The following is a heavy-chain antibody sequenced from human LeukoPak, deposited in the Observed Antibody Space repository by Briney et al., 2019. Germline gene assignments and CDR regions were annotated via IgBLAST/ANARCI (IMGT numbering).Heavy chain of an antibody. CDR1: GFTFTSSA. CDR2: IVVGSGNT. J-gene: IGHJ4*02. Sequence: ASVKVSCKASGFTFTSSAMQWVRQARGQRLEWIGWIVVGSGNTNYAQKFQERVTITRDMSTSTAYMELSSLRSEDTAVYYCAAWGCDSSGYYYTTGDQGTLVTVSS. D-gene: IGHD3-22*01. CDR3: AAWGCDSSGYYYTT. V-gene: IGHV1-58*02.